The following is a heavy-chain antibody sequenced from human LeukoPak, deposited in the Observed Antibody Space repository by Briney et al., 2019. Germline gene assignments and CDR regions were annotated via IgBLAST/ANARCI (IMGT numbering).Heavy chain of an antibody. CDR3: ARDRSPYSSSGVDAFDI. CDR1: GGSISSSNW. D-gene: IGHD6-6*01. CDR2: IYHSGST. J-gene: IGHJ3*02. V-gene: IGHV4-4*02. Sequence: SETLSLTCAVSGGSISSSNWWSWVRQPPGKGLEWVGEIYHSGSTNYNPSLKSRVTISVDRSKNQFSLKLSSVTAADTAVYYCARDRSPYSSSGVDAFDIWGQGTMVTVSS.